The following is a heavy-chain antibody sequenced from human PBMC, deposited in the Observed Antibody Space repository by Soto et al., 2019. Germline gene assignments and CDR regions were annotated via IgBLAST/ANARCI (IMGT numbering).Heavy chain of an antibody. J-gene: IGHJ6*02. Sequence: GESLKISCKGSGYSFTSYWIGWGRQMPGKGLEWMWIIYPGDSDTRYSPSFQGQVTISADKSISTAYLQWSSLKASDTAMYYCARRGKAAAGTRDYYYYGMDVWGQGTTVTVSS. V-gene: IGHV5-51*01. CDR3: ARRGKAAAGTRDYYYYGMDV. D-gene: IGHD6-13*01. CDR2: IYPGDSDT. CDR1: GYSFTSYW.